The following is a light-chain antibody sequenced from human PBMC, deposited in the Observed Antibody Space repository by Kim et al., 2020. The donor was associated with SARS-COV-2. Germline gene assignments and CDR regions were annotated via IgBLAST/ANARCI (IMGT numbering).Light chain of an antibody. J-gene: IGLJ3*02. CDR1: SSNIGKNT. CDR2: AYD. Sequence: GQRVPISCSGSSSNIGKNTVNWFQQFPGTAPTLLISAYDQRPSGIPDRFSGSKSGTSASLVISGLQSEDEADYYCAVWDDILSSPVFGGGTQLTVL. V-gene: IGLV1-44*01. CDR3: AVWDDILSSPV.